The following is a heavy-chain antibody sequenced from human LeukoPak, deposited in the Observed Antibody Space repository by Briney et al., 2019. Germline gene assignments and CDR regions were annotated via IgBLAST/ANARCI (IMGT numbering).Heavy chain of an antibody. D-gene: IGHD6-13*01. CDR3: ARGGIAAAGTRD. CDR2: INSDGSST. Sequence: GGSLRLSCAASGFTFSSYWMHWLRQAPGKGLVWVSRINSDGSSTSYADSVKGRFTISRDNAKNTLYLQMNSLRAEDTAVYYCARGGIAAAGTRDWGQGTLVTVSS. CDR1: GFTFSSYW. J-gene: IGHJ4*02. V-gene: IGHV3-74*01.